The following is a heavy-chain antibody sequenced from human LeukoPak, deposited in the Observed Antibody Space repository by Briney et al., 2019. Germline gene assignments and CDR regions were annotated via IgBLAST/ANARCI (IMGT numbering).Heavy chain of an antibody. J-gene: IGHJ4*02. D-gene: IGHD6-13*01. CDR2: INPNSGGT. V-gene: IGHV1-2*02. CDR1: GYTFTGYY. Sequence: ASVKVSCKASGYTFTGYYMHWVRQAPGQGLEWMGWINPNSGGTNYAQKFQGRVTMTRDTSISTAYMELSRLRSDDTAVYYCARYTLDSAAAGIDYWGQGTLVTVSS. CDR3: ARYTLDSAAAGIDY.